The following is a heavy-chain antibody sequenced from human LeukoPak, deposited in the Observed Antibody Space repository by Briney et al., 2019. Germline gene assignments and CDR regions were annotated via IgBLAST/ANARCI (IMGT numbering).Heavy chain of an antibody. J-gene: IGHJ4*02. CDR2: INHSGST. Sequence: SGTLSLTCAVYGGSFSGYYWSWIRQPPGKGLEWIGEINHSGSTNYNPSLKSRVTISVDTSKNQFSLKLSSVTAADTAVYYCARPRYCSGGSCKEDYWGQGTLVTVSS. D-gene: IGHD2-15*01. V-gene: IGHV4-34*01. CDR3: ARPRYCSGGSCKEDY. CDR1: GGSFSGYY.